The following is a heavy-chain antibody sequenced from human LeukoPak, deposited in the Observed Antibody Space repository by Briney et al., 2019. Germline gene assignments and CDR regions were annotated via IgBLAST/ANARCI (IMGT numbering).Heavy chain of an antibody. Sequence: SETLSLTCTVSGGSINNFYWSWIRQPPGKGLEWLGFIFYSGTTNYNPSLESRVSMSVDTSRNQFSLNLRSLTAADTAVYYCARHPRGDSSNPPDSLDIWGQGTVVTVSS. CDR1: GGSINNFY. V-gene: IGHV4-59*08. CDR3: ARHPRGDSSNPPDSLDI. D-gene: IGHD2-21*02. J-gene: IGHJ3*02. CDR2: IFYSGTT.